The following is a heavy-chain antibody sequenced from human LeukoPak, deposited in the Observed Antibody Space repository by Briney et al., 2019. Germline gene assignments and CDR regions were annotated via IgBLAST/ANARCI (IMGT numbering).Heavy chain of an antibody. Sequence: GGSLRLSCAASGFTFSSYAMTWVRQAPGKGLEWVSGISGSGDSTYYADSVKGRFTISRDNAKNSLYLQMNSLRAEDTAVYYCARTYSSSGVDYWGQGTLVTVSS. D-gene: IGHD6-13*01. CDR2: ISGSGDST. CDR3: ARTYSSSGVDY. V-gene: IGHV3-23*01. J-gene: IGHJ4*02. CDR1: GFTFSSYA.